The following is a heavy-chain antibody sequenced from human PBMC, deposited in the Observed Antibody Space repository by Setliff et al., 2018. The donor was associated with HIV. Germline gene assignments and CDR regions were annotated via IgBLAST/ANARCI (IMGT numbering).Heavy chain of an antibody. CDR2: IHTSGNT. V-gene: IGHV4-61*02. CDR1: GGSISSGSYY. CDR3: ARAPRYYRGWYIPEYFDN. D-gene: IGHD6-19*01. Sequence: PSETLSLTCTVSGGSISSGSYYWSWIRQPAGKGLEWIGRIHTSGNTNYNPSLKSRITISVDTSKNQFSLKLNPVTAADTAVYFCARAPRYYRGWYIPEYFDNWGEGTLVTVSS. J-gene: IGHJ4*02.